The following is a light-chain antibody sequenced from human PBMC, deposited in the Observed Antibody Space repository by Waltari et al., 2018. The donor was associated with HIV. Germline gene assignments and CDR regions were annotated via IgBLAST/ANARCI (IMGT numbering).Light chain of an antibody. CDR3: QVWDSTIDHVL. Sequence: SSVLTQPPSVSVAPGTTATITCGGKTIDRKSRTWYQQNPGQAPVLVICYDSDRPSGIPERFSGSNSGNTATLTISRVGVGDEADYYCQVWDSTIDHVLFGGGTKLTVL. V-gene: IGLV3-21*04. CDR2: YDS. CDR1: TIDRKS. J-gene: IGLJ2*01.